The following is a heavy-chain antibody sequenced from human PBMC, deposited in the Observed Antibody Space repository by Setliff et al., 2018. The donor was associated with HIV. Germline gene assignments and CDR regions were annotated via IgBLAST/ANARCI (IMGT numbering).Heavy chain of an antibody. J-gene: IGHJ4*02. D-gene: IGHD1-26*01. Sequence: PSETLSLTCTVSGGSISSTTHYWGWVRQPPGKGLEWIGSVYYSGSTYYSPSLTSRVTISVDTSKNQFSLKLNSVTAADTAAYYCARLGGGKWELTVWGQGTLVTVSS. CDR2: VYYSGST. CDR1: GGSISSTTHY. CDR3: ARLGGGKWELTV. V-gene: IGHV4-39*01.